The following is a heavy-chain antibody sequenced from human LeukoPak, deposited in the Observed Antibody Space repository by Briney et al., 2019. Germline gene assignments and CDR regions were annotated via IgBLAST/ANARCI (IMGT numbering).Heavy chain of an antibody. D-gene: IGHD5-24*01. CDR3: TRVGYIDEGIDY. J-gene: IGHJ4*02. Sequence: GGSLRLSCAASGFTFSAYYMSWVRQAPGKGLEWVANIKQDGSKKSYVDSVKGRFTISRDNAKNSLYLQMNSLRAEDTAIYYCTRVGYIDEGIDYWGQGTLVTVSS. CDR2: IKQDGSKK. V-gene: IGHV3-7*04. CDR1: GFTFSAYY.